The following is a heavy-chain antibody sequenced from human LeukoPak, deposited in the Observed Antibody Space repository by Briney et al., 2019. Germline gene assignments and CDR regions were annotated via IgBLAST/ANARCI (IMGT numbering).Heavy chain of an antibody. CDR2: IIPIFGTA. V-gene: IGHV1-69*13. J-gene: IGHJ5*02. CDR1: GYTFTSYD. CDR3: ARDYTAMAVNWFDP. D-gene: IGHD5-18*01. Sequence: GASVKVSCKASGYTFTSYDISWVRQAPGQGLEWMGGIIPIFGTANYAQKFQGRVTITADESTSTAYMELSSLRSEDTAVYYCARDYTAMAVNWFDPWGQGTLVTVSS.